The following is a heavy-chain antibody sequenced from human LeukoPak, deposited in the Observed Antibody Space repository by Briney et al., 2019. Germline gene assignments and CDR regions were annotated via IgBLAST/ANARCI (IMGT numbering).Heavy chain of an antibody. D-gene: IGHD3-22*01. CDR1: GFTFSSYS. V-gene: IGHV3-21*04. Sequence: GGSLRLSCAASGFTFSSYSMNWVRQAPGKGLEWVSSISSSSSYIYYADSVKGRFTISRDNAKNSLYLQMNSLRAEDTAVYYCAKGHMIVVVINLDYWGQGTLVTVSS. J-gene: IGHJ4*02. CDR3: AKGHMIVVVINLDY. CDR2: ISSSSSYI.